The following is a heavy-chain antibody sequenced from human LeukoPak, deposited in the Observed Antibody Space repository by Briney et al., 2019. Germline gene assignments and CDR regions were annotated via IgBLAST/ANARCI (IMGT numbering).Heavy chain of an antibody. D-gene: IGHD1-14*01. V-gene: IGHV4-59*01. CDR2: IYYSGST. J-gene: IGHJ4*02. CDR3: ARWLPDWFDY. CDR1: GGSISSYY. Sequence: SETLSLTCTVSGGSISSYYWSWIRQPPGRGLEWIGYIYYSGSTNYNPSLKSRVTISVDTSKYQFSLKLSSVTAADTAVYYCARWLPDWFDYWGQGTLVTVSS.